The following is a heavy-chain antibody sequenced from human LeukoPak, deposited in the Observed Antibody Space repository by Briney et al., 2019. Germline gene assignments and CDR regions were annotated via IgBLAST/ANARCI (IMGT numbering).Heavy chain of an antibody. J-gene: IGHJ3*01. D-gene: IGHD3-22*01. Sequence: SDTLSLTCTVSGGSLSGHYWSWIRQPPGKRLEWIGYVSYNGRTKYNPSLQSRVTISINTSKRQFALKLTSVTSPDTAVYSCARLLDNDISGDPDTFDVWGQGTTVIVSS. CDR2: VSYNGRT. CDR1: GGSLSGHY. V-gene: IGHV4-59*07. CDR3: ARLLDNDISGDPDTFDV.